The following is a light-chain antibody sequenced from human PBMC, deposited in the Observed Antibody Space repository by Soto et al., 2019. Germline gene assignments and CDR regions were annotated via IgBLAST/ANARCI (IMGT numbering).Light chain of an antibody. CDR2: AAS. V-gene: IGKV1-39*01. J-gene: IGKJ1*01. CDR3: QQSYSLWA. Sequence: DIQMTQSPSSLSASVGDRVTITCRASQSISSYLNWYQQKLGKAPKLLIYAASSLQSGVPSRFSGSGSGTDFTLTISSLQPEDYATYYCQQSYSLWAFGQGTKVEIK. CDR1: QSISSY.